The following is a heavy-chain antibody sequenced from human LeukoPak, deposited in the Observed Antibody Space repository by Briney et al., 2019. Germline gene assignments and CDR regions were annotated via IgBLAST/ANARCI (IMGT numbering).Heavy chain of an antibody. V-gene: IGHV4-59*08. CDR1: GGSISSYY. D-gene: IGHD2-21*01. Sequence: SETLSLTCTVSGGSISSYYWSWIRQPPGKGLEWNGYIYYSGSTNYNPSLKSRVTISVDTSKNQFSLKLSSVTAADTAVYYCARFAHDAFDIWGQGTMVTVSS. CDR3: ARFAHDAFDI. CDR2: IYYSGST. J-gene: IGHJ3*02.